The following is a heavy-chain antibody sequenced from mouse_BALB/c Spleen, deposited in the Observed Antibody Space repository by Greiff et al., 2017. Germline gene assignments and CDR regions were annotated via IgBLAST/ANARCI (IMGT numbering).Heavy chain of an antibody. CDR1: GFSLTSYG. CDR3: ARDYYGSSYLMDY. V-gene: IGHV2-9*02. Sequence: VKLMESGPGLVAPSQSLSITCTVSGFSLTSYGVHWVRQPPGKGLEWLGVIWAGGSTNYNSALMSRLSISKDNSKSQVFLKMNSLQTDDTAMYYCARDYYGSSYLMDYWGQGTSVTVSS. J-gene: IGHJ4*01. D-gene: IGHD1-1*01. CDR2: IWAGGST.